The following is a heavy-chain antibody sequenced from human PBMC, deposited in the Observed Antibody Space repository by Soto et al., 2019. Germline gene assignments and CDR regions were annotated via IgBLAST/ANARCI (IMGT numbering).Heavy chain of an antibody. CDR2: ISGSGGST. Sequence: EVQLLESGGGLVQPGGSLRLSCAASGFTFSSYAMRWVRQAPGKGLEWVSAISGSGGSTYYADSVKGRFTISRDNSKNTLYLQMNSLRAEDAAVYYCARRGSGSYYDYWGQGTLVIVSS. V-gene: IGHV3-23*01. CDR1: GFTFSSYA. CDR3: ARRGSGSYYDY. D-gene: IGHD1-26*01. J-gene: IGHJ4*02.